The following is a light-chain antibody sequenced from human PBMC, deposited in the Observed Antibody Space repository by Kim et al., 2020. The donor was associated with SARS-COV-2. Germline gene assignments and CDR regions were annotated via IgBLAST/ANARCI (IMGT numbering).Light chain of an antibody. CDR3: SSYGGSNNYVV. CDR1: SSDVGGYNY. J-gene: IGLJ2*01. CDR2: EVS. V-gene: IGLV2-8*01. Sequence: QSALTQPPSASGSPGQSVTISCTGTSSDVGGYNYVSWYQRHPGKAPKLVIYEVSKRPSGVPDRFSASKSGNTASLTVSGLQAEDEADYYCSSYGGSNNYVVFGGGTQLTVL.